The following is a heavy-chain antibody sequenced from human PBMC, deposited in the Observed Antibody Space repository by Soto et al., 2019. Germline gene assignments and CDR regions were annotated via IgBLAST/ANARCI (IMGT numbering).Heavy chain of an antibody. Sequence: GGSLRLSCAASGFTFSSYGMHWVRQAPGKGLEWVAVIWYDGSNKYYADSVKGRFTISRDNSKNTLYLQMNSLRAEDTAVYYCARDRLHDIVVVPAPKYYYYYYGMDVWGQGTTVTVSS. V-gene: IGHV3-33*01. CDR3: ARDRLHDIVVVPAPKYYYYYYGMDV. CDR1: GFTFSSYG. D-gene: IGHD2-2*01. J-gene: IGHJ6*02. CDR2: IWYDGSNK.